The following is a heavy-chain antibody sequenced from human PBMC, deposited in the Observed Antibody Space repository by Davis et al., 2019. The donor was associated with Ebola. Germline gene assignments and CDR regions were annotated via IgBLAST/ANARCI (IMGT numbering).Heavy chain of an antibody. CDR3: ARVFYSGYLPTFDY. CDR2: ISSSGSTI. Sequence: GESLKISCAASGFTFSDYYMSWIRQAPGKGLEWVSYISSSGSTIYYADSVKGRFTISRDNAKNSLYLQMNSLRAEDTAVYYCARVFYSGYLPTFDYWGQGALVTVSS. D-gene: IGHD5-12*01. CDR1: GFTFSDYY. V-gene: IGHV3-11*04. J-gene: IGHJ4*02.